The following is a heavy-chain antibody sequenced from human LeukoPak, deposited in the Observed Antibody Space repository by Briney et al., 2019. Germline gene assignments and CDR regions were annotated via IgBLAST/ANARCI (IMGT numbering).Heavy chain of an antibody. CDR1: GFTFSSYA. D-gene: IGHD3-10*01. J-gene: IGHJ6*02. V-gene: IGHV3-23*01. CDR2: ISGSGGST. Sequence: GGSLRLSCAASGFTFSSYAMSWVRQAPGKGLEWVSAISGSGGSTYYADSVKGRFTISGDNSKNTLYLQMNSLRAEDTAVYYCAKALVRGVIIQSYYYYYGMDVWGQGTTVTVSS. CDR3: AKALVRGVIIQSYYYYYGMDV.